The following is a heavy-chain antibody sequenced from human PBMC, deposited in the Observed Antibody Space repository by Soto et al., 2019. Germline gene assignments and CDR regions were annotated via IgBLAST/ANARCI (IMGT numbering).Heavy chain of an antibody. D-gene: IGHD6-19*01. V-gene: IGHV4-59*08. Sequence: SETLSLTCTVSGGSISSYYWSWIRQPPGKGLEWIGYIYYSGSTNYNPSLKSRVTISVDTSKNQFSLKLSSVTAADTAVYYCARTPTYSSGWYYYMDVWGKGTTVTVSS. CDR3: ARTPTYSSGWYYYMDV. J-gene: IGHJ6*03. CDR1: GGSISSYY. CDR2: IYYSGST.